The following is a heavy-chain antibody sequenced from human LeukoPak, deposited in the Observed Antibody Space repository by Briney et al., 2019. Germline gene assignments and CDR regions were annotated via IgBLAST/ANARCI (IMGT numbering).Heavy chain of an antibody. CDR1: GFTFSSYS. Sequence: PGGSLRLSCAASGFTFSSYSMNWVRQAPGKGLEWVSSISSSSYIYYADSVKGRFTISSDNAKNSLYLQMNSLRAEDTAVYYCARDLRIVVVPAAITNYYYMDVWGKGTTVTVSS. CDR2: ISSSSYI. D-gene: IGHD2-2*02. J-gene: IGHJ6*03. V-gene: IGHV3-21*01. CDR3: ARDLRIVVVPAAITNYYYMDV.